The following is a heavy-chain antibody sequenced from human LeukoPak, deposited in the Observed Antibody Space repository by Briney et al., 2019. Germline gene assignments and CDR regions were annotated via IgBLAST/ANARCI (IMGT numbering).Heavy chain of an antibody. V-gene: IGHV1-2*02. CDR1: GYTFADYY. D-gene: IGHD3-9*01. CDR3: ARVSTSGYRDWLDP. CDR2: IYPKSGGT. J-gene: IGHJ5*02. Sequence: ASVKVSCKASGYTFADYYIHWVRQAPGQGLEWMGWIYPKSGGTNSAQKFQGRVTMTRDTSISTAYMELSRLKFDDTAVYYCARVSTSGYRDWLDPWGQGPLVRVSS.